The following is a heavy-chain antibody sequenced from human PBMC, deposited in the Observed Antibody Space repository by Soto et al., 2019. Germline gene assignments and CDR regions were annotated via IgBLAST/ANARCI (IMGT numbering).Heavy chain of an antibody. V-gene: IGHV4-34*01. CDR3: ARDKITGLFDY. D-gene: IGHD2-8*02. J-gene: IGHJ4*02. Sequence: PSETLSLPRTVAGGSIRGFGGSWIRQPPGTGLEWIGEINHSGSTNYNPSLKSRVTISVDTSKNQFSLKLTSVTAADTAVYYCARDKITGLFDYWGQGTLVTVSS. CDR1: GGSIRGFG. CDR2: INHSGST.